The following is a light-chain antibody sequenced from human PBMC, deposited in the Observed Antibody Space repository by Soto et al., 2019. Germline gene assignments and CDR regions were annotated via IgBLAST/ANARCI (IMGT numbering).Light chain of an antibody. V-gene: IGKV1-9*01. CDR1: QGISNY. Sequence: DIQLTQSPSFLSASVGDRVTITCRASQGISNYLAWYQQKPGKAPQLLIYAASTLQSGVPSRFSGSGSGTEFTLTISSLQPEDFASYCCQQLNSSPFTFGPGTKVDLK. CDR2: AAS. J-gene: IGKJ3*01. CDR3: QQLNSSPFT.